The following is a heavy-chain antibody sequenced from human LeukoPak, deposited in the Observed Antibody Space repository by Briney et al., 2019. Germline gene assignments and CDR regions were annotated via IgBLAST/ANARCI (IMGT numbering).Heavy chain of an antibody. V-gene: IGHV1-69*04. CDR3: ARSDSSGWYDLLTNYYYYGMDV. Sequence: GASVTVSSKASGGTFIIYAISWVRQAPGQGLEWMGRIIPILGIANYAQKFQGRVTITADKSTSTAYMELSSLRSEDTAVYYCARSDSSGWYDLLTNYYYYGMDVWGQGTTVTVSS. J-gene: IGHJ6*02. CDR1: GGTFIIYA. D-gene: IGHD6-19*01. CDR2: IIPILGIA.